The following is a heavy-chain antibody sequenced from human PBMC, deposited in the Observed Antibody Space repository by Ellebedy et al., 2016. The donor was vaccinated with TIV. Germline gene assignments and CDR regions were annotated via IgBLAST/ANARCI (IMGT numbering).Heavy chain of an antibody. Sequence: GESLKISCGASGFTFSSYAMSWVRQAPGKGLEWVSVISGTGGGTYYADSVKGRFTISRDNGRNTQYLQMHSLRAEDTAVYFCAKSHDSSGYHYVGAFDIWGQGTMVTASS. CDR3: AKSHDSSGYHYVGAFDI. CDR2: ISGTGGGT. V-gene: IGHV3-23*01. D-gene: IGHD3-22*01. CDR1: GFTFSSYA. J-gene: IGHJ3*02.